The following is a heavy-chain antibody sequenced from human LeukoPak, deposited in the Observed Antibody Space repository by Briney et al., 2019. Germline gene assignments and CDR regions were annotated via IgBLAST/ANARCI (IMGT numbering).Heavy chain of an antibody. CDR2: IYHSGST. J-gene: IGHJ4*02. Sequence: SGTLSLTCAVSGGSISSINWWSWVRQPPGKGLEWIGEIYHSGSTNYNPSLKSRVTISVDKSQNQFSLKLNSVTAADTAVYYCARDLGDYDSGDYPFDSWGQGTLVTVS. V-gene: IGHV4-4*02. CDR3: ARDLGDYDSGDYPFDS. D-gene: IGHD3-22*01. CDR1: GGSISSINW.